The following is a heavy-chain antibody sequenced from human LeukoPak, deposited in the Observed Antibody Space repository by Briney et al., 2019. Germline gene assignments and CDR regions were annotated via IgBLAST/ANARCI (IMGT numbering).Heavy chain of an antibody. Sequence: PGGSLRLSCAASGFTFTTYSINWVRQAPGKGLEWVSYISSSSSTIYYADSVKGRFTISRDNAKNSLYLQMNSLRAEDTAVYYCARTVTTYFDYWGQGTLVTVSS. CDR3: ARTVTTYFDY. V-gene: IGHV3-48*01. CDR2: ISSSSSTI. D-gene: IGHD4-17*01. J-gene: IGHJ4*02. CDR1: GFTFTTYS.